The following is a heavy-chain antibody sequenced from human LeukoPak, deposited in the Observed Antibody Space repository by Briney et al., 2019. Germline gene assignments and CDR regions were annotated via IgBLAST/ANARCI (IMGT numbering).Heavy chain of an antibody. V-gene: IGHV4-34*01. D-gene: IGHD6-13*01. Sequence: SETLSLTCAVYGGSFSGYYWSWIRQPPGKGLEWIGEINHSGSTNYNPSLKSRVTISVDTSKNQFSLKLSSVTAADTAVYYCASLRRYSSSWYGLPFLDYWGQGTLVTVSS. CDR2: INHSGST. CDR1: GGSFSGYY. J-gene: IGHJ4*02. CDR3: ASLRRYSSSWYGLPFLDY.